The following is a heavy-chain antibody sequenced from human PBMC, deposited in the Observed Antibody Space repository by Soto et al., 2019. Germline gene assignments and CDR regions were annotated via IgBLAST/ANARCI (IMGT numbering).Heavy chain of an antibody. Sequence: EVQLLESGGGLVQPGGSLRLSCAASGFSFSSYAMNWVRQAPGKGLEWVTTINGGSTTYYADSVKGRFTISRDNSKNTLYLQMNGLRAEDTAVYYCARVGRGSSGYWNYWGQGTLVTVSS. J-gene: IGHJ4*02. D-gene: IGHD3-22*01. CDR3: ARVGRGSSGYWNY. CDR2: INGGSTT. V-gene: IGHV3-23*01. CDR1: GFSFSSYA.